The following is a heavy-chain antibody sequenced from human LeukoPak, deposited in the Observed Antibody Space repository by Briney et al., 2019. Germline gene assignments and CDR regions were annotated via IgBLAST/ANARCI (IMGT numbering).Heavy chain of an antibody. CDR1: GGSFSGYY. J-gene: IGHJ3*01. V-gene: IGHV4-34*01. CDR3: GRRLDL. CDR2: INHSGST. Sequence: SETLSLTCAVFGGSFSGYYWSWIRQPPGKGLEWIGEINHSGSTNYDPSLKSRVTISVDTSKKQFSLNLSSVTAADTAVYYCGRRLDLWGQGTMVTVSS.